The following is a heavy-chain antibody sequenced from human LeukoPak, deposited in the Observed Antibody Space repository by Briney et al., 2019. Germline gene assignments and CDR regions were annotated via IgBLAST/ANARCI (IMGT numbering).Heavy chain of an antibody. CDR1: ELTFSKAW. CDR3: TTDRNTVSFFDY. D-gene: IGHD4-17*01. Sequence: GWSLRLSCAASELTFSKAWRSWVRQAPWKGREGVGRIKSKTCGGTTDYAAPVKGRFTISRDDSKNTLYLQMNSLKTEDTAVYYCTTDRNTVSFFDYWGQGTLVTVSS. CDR2: IKSKTCGGTT. J-gene: IGHJ4*02. V-gene: IGHV3-15*01.